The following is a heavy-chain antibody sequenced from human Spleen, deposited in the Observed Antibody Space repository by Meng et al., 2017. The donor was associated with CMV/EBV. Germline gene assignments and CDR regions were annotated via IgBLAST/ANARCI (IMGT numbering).Heavy chain of an antibody. D-gene: IGHD3-10*01. J-gene: IGHJ4*02. CDR1: GFTFGGYS. CDR2: VSSSSSTI. V-gene: IGHV3-48*04. CDR3: VKLFDY. Sequence: GGSLRLSCVGSGFTFGGYSMNWVRQAPGKGLEWVAYVSSSSSTIYYAGSVKGRFTISRDNAKNSLYLQMNSLRVEDTAVYYCVKLFDYWGQGTLVTVSS.